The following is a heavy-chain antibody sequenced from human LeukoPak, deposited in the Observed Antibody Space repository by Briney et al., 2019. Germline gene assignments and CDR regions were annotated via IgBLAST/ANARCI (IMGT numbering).Heavy chain of an antibody. D-gene: IGHD1-14*01. CDR3: AHDGTTFVTAFVI. Sequence: VSAPTLVNATQALTLTCTYSGFFLSTSGMGVDWIRHLPGNALKSLALIYWNDDKRYSTSLKSRLTITKDTSKNQVVLTMTNMDPVDTATYYCAHDGTTFVTAFVIWGQGTMVTVSS. CDR2: IYWNDDK. V-gene: IGHV2-5*01. J-gene: IGHJ3*02. CDR1: GFFLSTSGMG.